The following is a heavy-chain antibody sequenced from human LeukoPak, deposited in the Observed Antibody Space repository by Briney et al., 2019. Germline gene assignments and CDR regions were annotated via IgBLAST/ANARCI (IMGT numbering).Heavy chain of an antibody. CDR3: ARQLPRDYYYGMDV. CDR2: INHSGST. Sequence: SETLSLTCAVYGGSFSGYYWSWIRQPPGKGLEWIGEINHSGSTNYNPSLKSRVTISVDTSKNQFSLKLSSVTAADTAVYYCARQLPRDYYYGMDVWGQGTTVTVSS. J-gene: IGHJ6*02. CDR1: GGSFSGYY. D-gene: IGHD1-7*01. V-gene: IGHV4-34*01.